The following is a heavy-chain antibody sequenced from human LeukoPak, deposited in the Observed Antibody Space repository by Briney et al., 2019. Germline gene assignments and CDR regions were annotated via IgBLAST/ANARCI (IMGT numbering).Heavy chain of an antibody. CDR1: GFTFSSYA. CDR2: ISYDGSNK. V-gene: IGHV3-30-3*01. CDR3: ARDKKWLRRQQLVKYYYYGMDV. J-gene: IGHJ6*02. Sequence: GGSLRLPCAASGFTFSSYAMHWVRQAPGKGLEWVAVISYDGSNKYYADSVKGRFTISRDNSKNTLYLQMNSLRAEDTAVYYCARDKKWLRRQQLVKYYYYGMDVWGQGTTVTVSS. D-gene: IGHD6-13*01.